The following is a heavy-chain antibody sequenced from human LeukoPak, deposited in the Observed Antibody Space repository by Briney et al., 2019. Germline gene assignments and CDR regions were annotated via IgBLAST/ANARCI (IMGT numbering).Heavy chain of an antibody. Sequence: GGSLRLSCAASGFTFSSYSMNWVRQAPGKGLEWVSYSSSSSSYIYYADSVKGRFTISRDNAKNSLYLQMNSLRAEDTAVYYCARDRGDWNDVFGAYDAFDIWGQGTMVTVSS. V-gene: IGHV3-21*05. CDR1: GFTFSSYS. CDR2: SSSSSSYI. D-gene: IGHD1-1*01. J-gene: IGHJ3*02. CDR3: ARDRGDWNDVFGAYDAFDI.